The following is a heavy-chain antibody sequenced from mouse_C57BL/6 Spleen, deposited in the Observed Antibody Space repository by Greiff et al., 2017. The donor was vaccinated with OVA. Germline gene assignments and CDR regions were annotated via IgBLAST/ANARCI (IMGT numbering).Heavy chain of an antibody. D-gene: IGHD2-5*01. Sequence: QVHVKQSGAELVKPGASVKLSCKASGYTFTSYWMHWVKQRPGQGLEWIGMIHPNSGSTNYNEKFKSKATLTVDKSSSTAYMQLSSLTSEDSAVYYCARSAYYSNYPYYYAMDYWGQGTSVTVSS. CDR2: IHPNSGST. CDR3: ARSAYYSNYPYYYAMDY. CDR1: GYTFTSYW. V-gene: IGHV1-64*01. J-gene: IGHJ4*01.